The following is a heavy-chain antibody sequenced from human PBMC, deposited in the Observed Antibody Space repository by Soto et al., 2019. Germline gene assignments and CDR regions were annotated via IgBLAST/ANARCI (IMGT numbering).Heavy chain of an antibody. D-gene: IGHD4-17*01. CDR3: TTVASTHFDS. CDR1: GGSISSPSYN. J-gene: IGHJ4*02. Sequence: SETLSLTCTVSGGSISSPSYNWGWVRQPPGKGPEWIATIFYGGSTHYNPSLRSRLAISVDTSKSQVSLNLTSVTAADTAVYYCTTVASTHFDSWGQGAQVTVSS. V-gene: IGHV4-39*01. CDR2: IFYGGST.